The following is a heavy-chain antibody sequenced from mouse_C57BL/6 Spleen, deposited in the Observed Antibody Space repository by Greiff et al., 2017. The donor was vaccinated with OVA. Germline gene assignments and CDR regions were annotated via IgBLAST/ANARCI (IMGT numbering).Heavy chain of an antibody. CDR2: IYPGDGDT. CDR3: TRGNTRWLGGAMDY. D-gene: IGHD2-3*01. CDR1: GYAFSSSW. V-gene: IGHV1-82*01. Sequence: QVQLQQSGPELVKPGASVKISCKASGYAFSSSWMNWVKQRPGKGLEWIGRIYPGDGDTNYNGKFKGKATLTADKSSSTAYMQLSSLTSEDSAVYFCTRGNTRWLGGAMDYWGQGTSVTVSS. J-gene: IGHJ4*01.